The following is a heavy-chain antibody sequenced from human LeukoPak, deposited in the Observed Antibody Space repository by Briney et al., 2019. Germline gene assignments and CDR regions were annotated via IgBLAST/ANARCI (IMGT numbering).Heavy chain of an antibody. CDR3: ARVRYYDSSGYYRNYYYYGMDV. V-gene: IGHV1-69*01. D-gene: IGHD3-22*01. CDR2: IIPIFGTA. CDR1: GGTFSSYA. J-gene: IGHJ6*02. Sequence: GSSVKVSCKASGGTFSSYAISWVRQAPGQGLEWMGGIIPIFGTANYAQKFQGRVTITADESTSTAYMELSSLRSEDTAVYYCARVRYYDSSGYYRNYYYYGMDVWGQGTTVTVSS.